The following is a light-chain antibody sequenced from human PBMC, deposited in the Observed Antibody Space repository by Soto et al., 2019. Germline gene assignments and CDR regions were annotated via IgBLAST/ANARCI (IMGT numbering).Light chain of an antibody. CDR2: DVS. Sequence: QSVLTQPASVSGSPGQSITISCTGTSSDVGGYNYVSWYQQHPGKAPKLMIYDVSNRPSGVSNRFSGSKSGNTASLTISGLQAVDEADYYCSSYTSSSTRVFGTGTKLTVL. V-gene: IGLV2-14*01. J-gene: IGLJ1*01. CDR1: SSDVGGYNY. CDR3: SSYTSSSTRV.